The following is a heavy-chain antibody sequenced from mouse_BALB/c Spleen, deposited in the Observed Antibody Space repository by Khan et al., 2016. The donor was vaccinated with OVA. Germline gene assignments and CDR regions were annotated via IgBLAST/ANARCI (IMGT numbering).Heavy chain of an antibody. CDR1: GYSITSGYG. CDR2: ISYSGST. Sequence: EVQLQESGPGLVKPSQSLSLTCTVTGYSITSGYGWNWIRQFPGTKLEWMGYISYSGSTNYNPSLKSRISITRATSKNQFFLQLNSVTTEDTATYYCARTARLKYWGQGTTLTVSS. CDR3: ARTARLKY. D-gene: IGHD1-2*01. J-gene: IGHJ2*01. V-gene: IGHV3-2*02.